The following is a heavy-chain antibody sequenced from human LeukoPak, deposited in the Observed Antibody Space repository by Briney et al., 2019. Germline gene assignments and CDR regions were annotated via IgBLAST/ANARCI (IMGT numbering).Heavy chain of an antibody. CDR1: GFTFSDAW. CDR3: STDGASYPLFDY. Sequence: GGSLRLSCAASGFTFSDAWMSWVRQAPGKGLEWVGRIKSKTDGGTTDYAAPVKGRFTISRDDSKNTLYLQMNSLKTEDTAVYYCSTDGASYPLFDYWGQGTLVTVSS. J-gene: IGHJ4*02. D-gene: IGHD1-26*01. CDR2: IKSKTDGGTT. V-gene: IGHV3-15*01.